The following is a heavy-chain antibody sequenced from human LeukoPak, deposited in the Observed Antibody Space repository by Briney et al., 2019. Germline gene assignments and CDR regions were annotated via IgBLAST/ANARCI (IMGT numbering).Heavy chain of an antibody. CDR2: ISRSGTST. V-gene: IGHV3-23*01. CDR3: AKSLRFEDYTNLPFDY. CDR1: GFTFSSYA. J-gene: IGHJ4*02. D-gene: IGHD3-10*01. Sequence: GGSLRFSCAASGFTFSSYAMGWVRQPPGKGLEWVSSISRSGTSTYYADSVKGRFTISRDNSKHTLYVQMNSLRAEDTAVYYCAKSLRFEDYTNLPFDYWGQGTVVTVSS.